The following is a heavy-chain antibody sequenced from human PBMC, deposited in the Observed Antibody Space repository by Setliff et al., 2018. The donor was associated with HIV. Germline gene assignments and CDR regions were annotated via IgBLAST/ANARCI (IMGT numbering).Heavy chain of an antibody. J-gene: IGHJ4*02. CDR1: GYTLTEVS. Sequence: ASVKVSCKISGYTLTEVSMHWVRQAPGKGLEWMGYFDPQDGKTIYAQRFQGRVTITADDSTSTAYMELNSLRSEDTAVYYCARGADIVLVPAAPNYFDYWGQGTLVTVSS. V-gene: IGHV1-24*01. CDR3: ARGADIVLVPAAPNYFDY. CDR2: FDPQDGKT. D-gene: IGHD2-2*01.